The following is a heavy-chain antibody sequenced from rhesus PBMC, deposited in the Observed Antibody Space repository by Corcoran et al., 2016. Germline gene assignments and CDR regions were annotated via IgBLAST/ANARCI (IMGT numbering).Heavy chain of an antibody. CDR2: INSVGGRT. V-gene: IGHV3S25*01. J-gene: IGHJ6*01. CDR1: GFTFSSYW. Sequence: EVQLVESGGGLAKPGGFLRLSCAASGFTFSSYWMNWVRQAPGKWLEWVSAINSVGGRTYYTDSVKGRFTISRDNSKNTLSLQMNSLRADDTAVYYCAKAMAVISYGLDSWGQGVVVTVT. D-gene: IGHD3-16*01. CDR3: AKAMAVISYGLDS.